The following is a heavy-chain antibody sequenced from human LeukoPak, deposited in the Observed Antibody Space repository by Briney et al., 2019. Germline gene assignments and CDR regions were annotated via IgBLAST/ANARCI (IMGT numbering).Heavy chain of an antibody. D-gene: IGHD1-26*01. J-gene: IGHJ4*02. CDR3: ARGIVGATSGY. CDR1: GFTVSSNY. V-gene: IGHV3-66*02. Sequence: GGSLRLSCAASGFTVSSNYMSWVRQAPGKGLEWVSAIYSGGSTYYADSVKGRFTISRDNSKNTLYLQMNSLRAEDTAVYYCARGIVGATSGYWGQGTLVTVSS. CDR2: IYSGGST.